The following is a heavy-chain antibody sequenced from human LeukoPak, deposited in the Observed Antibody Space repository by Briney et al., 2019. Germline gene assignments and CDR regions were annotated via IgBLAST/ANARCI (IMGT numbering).Heavy chain of an antibody. CDR2: IYYSGST. D-gene: IGHD3-10*01. Sequence: SETLSLTCTVSGGSISSYYRSWSRQPPGRGLEWIGYIYYSGSTNYNPSLKSRVTISVDTSKNQFSLKLSSVTAADTAVYYCARSSGPMVTVWFDPWGQGTLVTVSS. V-gene: IGHV4-59*01. CDR3: ARSSGPMVTVWFDP. J-gene: IGHJ5*02. CDR1: GGSISSYY.